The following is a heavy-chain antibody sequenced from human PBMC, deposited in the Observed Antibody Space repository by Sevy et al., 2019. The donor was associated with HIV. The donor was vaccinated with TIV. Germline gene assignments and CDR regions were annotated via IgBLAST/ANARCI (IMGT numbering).Heavy chain of an antibody. Sequence: GGSLRLSCAASGFTFSSYAMHWVRQAPGKGLEWVAVISYDGSNKYYADSVKGRLTIPRDNSKNKLYLQMNSLRAEDTAVYYCAGGGGIQLSRVWVYWGQGTLVTVSS. CDR2: ISYDGSNK. D-gene: IGHD5-18*01. CDR3: AGGGGIQLSRVWVY. J-gene: IGHJ4*02. V-gene: IGHV3-30-3*01. CDR1: GFTFSSYA.